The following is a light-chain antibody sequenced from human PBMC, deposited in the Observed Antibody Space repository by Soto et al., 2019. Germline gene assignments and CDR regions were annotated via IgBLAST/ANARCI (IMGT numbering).Light chain of an antibody. Sequence: EIVLTQSPATLSLSPGEGATLSCRASQSVSNYLAWYQQKPGQAPRLLIYDASNRATDIPARFSGSGSGTDFTLTISRLEPEDFAVYYCQQYGSSGTFGQGTKVDIK. V-gene: IGKV3-11*01. CDR2: DAS. CDR1: QSVSNY. CDR3: QQYGSSGT. J-gene: IGKJ1*01.